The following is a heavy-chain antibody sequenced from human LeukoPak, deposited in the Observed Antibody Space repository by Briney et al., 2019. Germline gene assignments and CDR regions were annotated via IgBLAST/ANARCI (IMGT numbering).Heavy chain of an antibody. CDR1: GGSISSHY. V-gene: IGHV4-59*08. Sequence: SETLSLTCTVSGGSISSHYWSWLRQPPGKGLEWIGYIYYSGSTNYNPSLKSRVTISVDTSKNQFSLKLSSVTAADTAVYYCAKTKSASSAYNAMDVWGQGTTVTVSS. CDR3: AKTKSASSAYNAMDV. CDR2: IYYSGST. J-gene: IGHJ6*02. D-gene: IGHD1-7*01.